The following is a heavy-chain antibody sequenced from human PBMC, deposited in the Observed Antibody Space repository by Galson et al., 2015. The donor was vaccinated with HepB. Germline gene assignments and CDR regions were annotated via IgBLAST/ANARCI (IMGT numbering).Heavy chain of an antibody. CDR2: ISGSGGNT. Sequence: SLRLSCAASGFTFSNYAMSWVRQAPGKGLEWVSTISGSGGNTYYADSVKGRFTISRDSSKNTLYLQMNSLRAEDTAVYYCATIPAGGYSSGWDFDYWGQGTLVTVSS. J-gene: IGHJ4*02. CDR1: GFTFSNYA. CDR3: ATIPAGGYSSGWDFDY. D-gene: IGHD6-19*01. V-gene: IGHV3-23*01.